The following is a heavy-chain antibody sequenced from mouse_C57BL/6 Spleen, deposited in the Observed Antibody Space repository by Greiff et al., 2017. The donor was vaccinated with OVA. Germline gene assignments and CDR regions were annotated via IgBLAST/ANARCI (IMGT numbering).Heavy chain of an antibody. CDR1: GYSITSGYY. CDR3: AIYSPYFDY. V-gene: IGHV3-6*01. J-gene: IGHJ2*01. D-gene: IGHD2-12*01. Sequence: EVKLQESGPGLVKPSQSLSLTCSVTGYSITSGYYWNWIRQFPGNKLEWMGYISYDGSNNYNPSLKNRISITRDTSKNQFFLKLNSVTTEDTATYYCAIYSPYFDYWGQGTTLTVSS. CDR2: ISYDGSN.